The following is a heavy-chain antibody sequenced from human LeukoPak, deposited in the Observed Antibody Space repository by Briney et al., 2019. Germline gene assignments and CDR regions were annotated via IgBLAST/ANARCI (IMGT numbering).Heavy chain of an antibody. CDR3: ARSRIAAAFVRGWFDP. D-gene: IGHD6-13*01. V-gene: IGHV4-4*07. CDR1: GGSISSYY. J-gene: IGHJ5*02. CDR2: IYTSGST. Sequence: SETLSLTCTVSGGSISSYYWSWIRQPAGKGLEWIGRIYTSGSTNYNPSLKSRVTMSVDTSKNQFSLRLSSVTAADTAVYYCARSRIAAAFVRGWFDPWGQGTLVTVSS.